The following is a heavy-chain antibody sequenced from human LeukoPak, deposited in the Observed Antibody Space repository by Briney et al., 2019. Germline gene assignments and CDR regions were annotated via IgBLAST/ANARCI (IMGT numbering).Heavy chain of an antibody. CDR3: ALASPAAAGRGNWFDP. CDR1: GGSISSYY. V-gene: IGHV4-59*01. CDR2: IYYSGSA. Sequence: SETPSLTCTVSGGSISSYYWSWIRQPPGKGLEWIGYIYYSGSANYNPSLKSRVTISVDTSKNQFSLKLSSVTAADTAVYYCALASPAAAGRGNWFDPWGQGTLVTVSS. D-gene: IGHD6-13*01. J-gene: IGHJ5*02.